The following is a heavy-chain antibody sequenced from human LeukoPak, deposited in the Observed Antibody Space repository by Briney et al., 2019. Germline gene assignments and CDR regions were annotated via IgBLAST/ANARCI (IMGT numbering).Heavy chain of an antibody. V-gene: IGHV3-23*01. CDR2: ISGSGGST. J-gene: IGHJ4*02. D-gene: IGHD3-22*01. CDR1: GFTFSSYG. Sequence: QPGGSLRLSCAASGFTFSSYGMSWVRQAPGKGLEWVSGISGSGGSTYYADSVKGRFTISRDNSKNTLYLQMNSLRAEDTAVYYCAKVGYYDSSGYYQYYFDYWGQGTLVTVSS. CDR3: AKVGYYDSSGYYQYYFDY.